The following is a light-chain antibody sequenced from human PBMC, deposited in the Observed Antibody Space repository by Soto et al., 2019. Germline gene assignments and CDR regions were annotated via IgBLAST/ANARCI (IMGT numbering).Light chain of an antibody. V-gene: IGKV1-5*01. CDR2: DAS. Sequence: MTKSPASLSASVGDRVTITCRASQNIRSRFALFQQKPGKAPKLLIYDASSLERGVPQRFSGSGSGTEFTLTISSLQTDDFSTYYCQQYHSYWTFGQGTKVDI. CDR3: QQYHSYWT. J-gene: IGKJ1*01. CDR1: QNIRSR.